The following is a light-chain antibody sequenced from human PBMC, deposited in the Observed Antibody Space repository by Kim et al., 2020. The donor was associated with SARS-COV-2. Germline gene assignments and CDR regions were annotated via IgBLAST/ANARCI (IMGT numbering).Light chain of an antibody. V-gene: IGLV3-10*01. J-gene: IGLJ2*01. CDR2: EDT. CDR3: YSIDSSRDAF. CDR1: ALPKKF. Sequence: SYELTQPPSVSVSPGQTASITCSGDALPKKFAYWYQQKSGQSPVLVIYEDTKRPSGIPERFSGSTSGTIATLTISGTQVEDEADYYCYSIDSSRDAFVGG.